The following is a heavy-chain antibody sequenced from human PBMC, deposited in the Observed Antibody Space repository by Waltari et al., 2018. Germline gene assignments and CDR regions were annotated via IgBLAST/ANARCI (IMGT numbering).Heavy chain of an antibody. CDR3: ARPYSSGWYINFDY. J-gene: IGHJ4*02. D-gene: IGHD6-19*01. Sequence: EVQLVESGGGLVQTGGSLRLSCTAAGFTFSNTSMVWVRQAPGKGLEWVATIKQDGSESYYVDSVKGRFTFSRDNAKNSLYLQMNSLRAEDTAVYYCARPYSSGWYINFDYWGQGTLVTVSS. CDR2: IKQDGSES. V-gene: IGHV3-7*01. CDR1: GFTFSNTS.